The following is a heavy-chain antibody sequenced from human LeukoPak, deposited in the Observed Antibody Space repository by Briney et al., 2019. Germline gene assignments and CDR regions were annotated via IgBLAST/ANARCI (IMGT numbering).Heavy chain of an antibody. D-gene: IGHD6-19*01. Sequence: GGSLRLSRAASGFTFSDYYMSWIRQAPGKGLEWVSYISSSSSYTNYADSVKGRFTISRDNAKNSLYLQMNSLRAEDTAVYYCARGSIAVAATYDYWGQGTLVTVSS. CDR3: ARGSIAVAATYDY. CDR2: ISSSSSYT. CDR1: GFTFSDYY. J-gene: IGHJ4*02. V-gene: IGHV3-11*06.